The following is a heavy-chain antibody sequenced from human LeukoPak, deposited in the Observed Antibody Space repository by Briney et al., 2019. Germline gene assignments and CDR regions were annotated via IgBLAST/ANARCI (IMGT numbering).Heavy chain of an antibody. J-gene: IGHJ4*02. CDR2: INYSGST. Sequence: PSETLSLTCTVSGGSITSTNYYWGWIRQSPGKGLEWIGSINYSGSTYYKPSLKSRVTMSVDTSRNQFSLKVNSLTAADTAVYYCARSVDRAPYFDYWGQGALLTVSS. V-gene: IGHV4-39*01. CDR1: GGSITSTNYY. D-gene: IGHD3-22*01. CDR3: ARSVDRAPYFDY.